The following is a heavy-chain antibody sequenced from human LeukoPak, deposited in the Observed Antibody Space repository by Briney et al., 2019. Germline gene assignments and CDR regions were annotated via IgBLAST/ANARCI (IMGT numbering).Heavy chain of an antibody. D-gene: IGHD6-19*01. CDR1: GFTFSSYW. J-gene: IGHJ6*03. V-gene: IGHV3-7*01. CDR3: ARSLIAVAGNYYYYYMDV. CDR2: INQYGSEK. Sequence: PGGSLRLSCAASGFTFSSYWMSWVRQAPGKGLEWVSNINQYGSEKYYVDSVKGRFTISRDNAKNSLYLQMNSLRAEDTAVYYCARSLIAVAGNYYYYYMDVWGKGTTVTVSS.